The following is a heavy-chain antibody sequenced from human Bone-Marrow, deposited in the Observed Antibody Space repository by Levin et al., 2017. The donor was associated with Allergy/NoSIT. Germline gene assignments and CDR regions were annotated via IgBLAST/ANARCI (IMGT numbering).Heavy chain of an antibody. CDR2: ISSSSKYI. V-gene: IGHV3-21*06. Sequence: PGGSLRLSCVASGYTFSRYSINWVRQAPGKGLEWVSSISSSSKYIYYADSVRGRFIISRDNAKDSLHLQMNSLTAEDTAVYYCARGRMVATPGYFFDYWGQGTLVTVSS. D-gene: IGHD5-12*01. J-gene: IGHJ4*02. CDR1: GYTFSRYS. CDR3: ARGRMVATPGYFFDY.